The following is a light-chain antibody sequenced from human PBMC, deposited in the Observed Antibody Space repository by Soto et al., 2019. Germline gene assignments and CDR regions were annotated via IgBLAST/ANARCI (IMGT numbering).Light chain of an antibody. CDR2: EAS. J-gene: IGKJ4*01. V-gene: IGKV3-11*01. Sequence: EMVLTQSPGTLSLSPVEVATPAFMASQTVSSSLAWYQQKPGQAPRLLIYEASNRATGIPARFSGSGSGADFTLTISSLEPEDFALYYCQQHINWPLTFGGGTKVDIK. CDR1: QTVSSS. CDR3: QQHINWPLT.